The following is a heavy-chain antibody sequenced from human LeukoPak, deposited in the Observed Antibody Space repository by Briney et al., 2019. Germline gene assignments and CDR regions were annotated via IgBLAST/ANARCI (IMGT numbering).Heavy chain of an antibody. CDR3: ARLPYYYDSSGYRDAYDAFDI. CDR2: IYSGGST. V-gene: IGHV3-53*01. J-gene: IGHJ3*02. CDR1: GFTVSSNY. D-gene: IGHD3-22*01. Sequence: GGSLRLSCAASGFTVSSNYMSWVRQAPGKGLEWVSVIYSGGSTYYADSVKGRFTNSRDNSKNTLYLQMNSLRAEDTAVYYCARLPYYYDSSGYRDAYDAFDIWGQGTMVTVSS.